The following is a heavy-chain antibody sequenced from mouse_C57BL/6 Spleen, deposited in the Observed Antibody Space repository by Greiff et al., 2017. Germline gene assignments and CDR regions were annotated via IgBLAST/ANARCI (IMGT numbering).Heavy chain of an antibody. CDR2: ISYDGSN. Sequence: EVQLVESGPGLVKPSQSLSLTCSVTGYSITSGYYWNWIRQFPGNKLEWMGYISYDGSNNYNPSLKNRISITRDTSKNQFFLKLNSVTTEDTATYYCARGSDFFAYWGQGTLVTVSA. CDR3: ARGSDFFAY. J-gene: IGHJ3*01. CDR1: GYSITSGYY. V-gene: IGHV3-6*01.